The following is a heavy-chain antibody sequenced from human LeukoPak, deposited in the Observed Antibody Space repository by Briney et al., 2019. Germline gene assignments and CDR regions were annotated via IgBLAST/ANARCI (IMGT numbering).Heavy chain of an antibody. CDR1: GYTFTSYA. J-gene: IGHJ4*02. D-gene: IGHD2-2*01. V-gene: IGHV1-69*05. CDR3: ARDHCSSTSCYDSSGYYGY. Sequence: SVKVSCKASGYTFTSYAISWVQQAPGQGLEWLGGIIPIFGTANYAQKFQGRVTITTDESTSTAYMELSSLRSEDTAVYYCARDHCSSTSCYDSSGYYGYWGQGTLVTVSS. CDR2: IIPIFGTA.